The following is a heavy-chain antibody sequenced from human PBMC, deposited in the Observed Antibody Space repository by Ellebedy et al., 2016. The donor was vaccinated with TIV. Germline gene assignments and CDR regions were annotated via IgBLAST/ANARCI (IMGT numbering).Heavy chain of an antibody. CDR2: ISPYNGDT. Sequence: AASVKVSCKASGYTFSNFAINWVRQAPGQGLEWVGWISPYNGDTNYAQKLQGRVTMTTDTITNTAYMELRSLRSDDTAVFYCARVENRLAPHAFDVWGQGTMVTVSS. CDR1: GYTFSNFA. V-gene: IGHV1-18*01. D-gene: IGHD6-19*01. J-gene: IGHJ3*01. CDR3: ARVENRLAPHAFDV.